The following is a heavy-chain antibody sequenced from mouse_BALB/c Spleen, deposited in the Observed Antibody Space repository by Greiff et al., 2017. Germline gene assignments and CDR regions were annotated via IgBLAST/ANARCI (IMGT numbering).Heavy chain of an antibody. J-gene: IGHJ3*01. CDR1: GYTFTDYV. CDR3: AGWEMGWFAY. V-gene: IGHV1-77*01. Sequence: QVQLKESGPELVKPGASVKMSCKASGYTFTDYVISWVKQRTGQGLEWIGEIYPGSGSTYYNEKFKGKATLTADKSSNTAYMQLSSLTSEDSAVYFCAGWEMGWFAYWGQGTLVTVSA. CDR2: IYPGSGST. D-gene: IGHD4-1*01.